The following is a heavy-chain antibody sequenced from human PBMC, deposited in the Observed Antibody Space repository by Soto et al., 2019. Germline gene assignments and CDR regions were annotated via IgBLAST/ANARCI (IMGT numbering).Heavy chain of an antibody. D-gene: IGHD4-17*01. CDR1: GYSFTSYL. Sequence: ASVKVSCQAIGYSFTSYLIHWVRHAPGQGLEWMGVINPSGDSTNYAQKFQGRVTMTRDTSTSTVYMDLSSLRSEDTAVYYCARDNSHQTTWWLDHWGQGTLVTVSS. V-gene: IGHV1-46*01. CDR2: INPSGDST. J-gene: IGHJ5*02. CDR3: ARDNSHQTTWWLDH.